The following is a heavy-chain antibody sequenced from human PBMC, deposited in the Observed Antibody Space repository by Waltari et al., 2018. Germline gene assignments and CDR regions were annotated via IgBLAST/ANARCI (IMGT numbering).Heavy chain of an antibody. CDR1: GGSISSGSYY. J-gene: IGHJ4*02. CDR3: AISRYGDYVRDY. Sequence: QVQLQESGPGLVKPSQTLSLTCTVSGGSISSGSYYWSWIRQPAGKGLEWIGYIYTSGSTNYNPSLKSRVTISVDTSKNQFSLKLSSVTAADTAVYYCAISRYGDYVRDYWGQGTLVTVSS. V-gene: IGHV4-61*09. CDR2: IYTSGST. D-gene: IGHD4-17*01.